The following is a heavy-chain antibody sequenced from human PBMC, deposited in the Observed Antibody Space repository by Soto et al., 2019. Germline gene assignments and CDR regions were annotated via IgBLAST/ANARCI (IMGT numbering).Heavy chain of an antibody. J-gene: IGHJ4*02. CDR1: GFTFSSYA. V-gene: IGHV3-30-3*01. D-gene: IGHD2-15*01. CDR2: ISCDGS. CDR3: AREYCSDGSCYSISLDY. Sequence: QVQLVESGGGVVQPGRSLRLSCAASGFTFSSYAMHWVRQAPGKGLEWVAVISCDGSNADSVKGRFTISRDNSKNTLYLQMNGLRAEDTAVYYCAREYCSDGSCYSISLDYWGQGTLVTVSS.